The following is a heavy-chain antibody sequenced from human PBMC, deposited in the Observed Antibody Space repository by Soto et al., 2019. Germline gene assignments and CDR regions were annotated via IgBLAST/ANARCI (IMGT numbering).Heavy chain of an antibody. CDR3: ASTSSSWYGDAFDI. CDR1: GFTFSSYG. D-gene: IGHD6-13*01. J-gene: IGHJ3*02. V-gene: IGHV3-33*01. CDR2: IWYDGSNK. Sequence: PGGSLRLSCAASGFTFSSYGMHWVRQAPGKGQEWVAVIWYDGSNKYYADSVKCRFTISRDNSKNTLYLQIYSLRAEDTAVYQCASTSSSWYGDAFDIWGQGTIVTVSS.